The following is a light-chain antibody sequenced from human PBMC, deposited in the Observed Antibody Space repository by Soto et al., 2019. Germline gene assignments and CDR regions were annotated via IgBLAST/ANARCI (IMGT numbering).Light chain of an antibody. Sequence: QSVLTQPASVSGSPGQSIAISCTGSSSDVGAYKYVSWYQQHPGKAPKLMIYEISNRPSGVSNRFSGSKSDNTASLTISGLQAGDEADYYCSSYSSSSTLLVFGGGTKLTVL. V-gene: IGLV2-14*01. J-gene: IGLJ2*01. CDR3: SSYSSSSTLLV. CDR2: EIS. CDR1: SSDVGAYKY.